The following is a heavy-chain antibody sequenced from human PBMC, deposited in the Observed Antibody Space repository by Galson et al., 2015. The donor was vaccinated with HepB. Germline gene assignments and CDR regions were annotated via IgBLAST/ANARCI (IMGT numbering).Heavy chain of an antibody. CDR1: GYSFTSYV. V-gene: IGHV7-4-1*02. Sequence: CTASGYSFTSYVISWVRQAPGQGLQWMGWVSGHTGKPTYAQDFSGRFVFSLDTSVRTAYLHITGLKTEDTAVYYCARVIEVAGWEFGYWGQGTLVTVSS. D-gene: IGHD6-19*01. J-gene: IGHJ4*02. CDR2: VSGHTGKP. CDR3: ARVIEVAGWEFGY.